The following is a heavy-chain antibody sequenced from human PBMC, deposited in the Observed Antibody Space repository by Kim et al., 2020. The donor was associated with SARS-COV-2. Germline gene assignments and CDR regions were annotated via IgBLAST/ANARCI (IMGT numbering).Heavy chain of an antibody. CDR1: GFTFSSYS. V-gene: IGHV3-21*01. D-gene: IGHD3-10*01. J-gene: IGHJ5*02. CDR3: ARDMYYYGSGCWFDP. CDR2: ISSSSSYI. Sequence: GGSLRLSCAASGFTFSSYSMNWVRQAPGKGLEWVSSISSSSSYIYYADSVKGRFTISRDNAKNSLYLQMNSLRAEDTAVYYCARDMYYYGSGCWFDPWGQRTLVTVSS.